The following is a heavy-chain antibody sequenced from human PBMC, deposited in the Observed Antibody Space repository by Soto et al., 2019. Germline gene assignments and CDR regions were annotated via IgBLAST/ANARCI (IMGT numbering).Heavy chain of an antibody. Sequence: GGSLRLSCAASGFTFSSYGMHWVRQAPGKGLEWVTVISYDGSNKYYADSVKGRFTISRDNSKNTLYLQMNSLRAEDTAVYYCAKVGDTRGSYGSGISIWGQGTLVTVSS. CDR3: AKVGDTRGSYGSGISI. J-gene: IGHJ4*02. CDR2: ISYDGSNK. V-gene: IGHV3-30*18. CDR1: GFTFSSYG. D-gene: IGHD3-10*01.